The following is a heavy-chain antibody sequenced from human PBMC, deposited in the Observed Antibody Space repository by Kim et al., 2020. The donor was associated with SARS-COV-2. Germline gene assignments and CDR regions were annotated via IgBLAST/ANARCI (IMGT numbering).Heavy chain of an antibody. D-gene: IGHD2-2*02. CDR3: ARAPSLLGESDIVVVPAAIGDWYFDL. CDR2: INTNTGNP. Sequence: ASVKVSCKASGYTFTSYAMNWVRQAPGQGLEWMGWINTNTGNPTYAQGFTGRFVFSLDTSVSTAYLQISSLKAEDTAVYYCARAPSLLGESDIVVVPAAIGDWYFDLWGRGTLVTVSS. V-gene: IGHV7-4-1*02. CDR1: GYTFTSYA. J-gene: IGHJ2*01.